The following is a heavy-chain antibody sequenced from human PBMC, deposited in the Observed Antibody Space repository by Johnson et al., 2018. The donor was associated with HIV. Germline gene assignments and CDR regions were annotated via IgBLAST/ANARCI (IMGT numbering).Heavy chain of an antibody. CDR1: RFTFRSYG. D-gene: IGHD2-2*01. CDR2: IREDGSDK. CDR3: VRDHQP. Sequence: VQLVESGGGVVQPGRSLRFSRAASRFTFRSYGMHWVRQAPGKGLEWLANIREDGSDKYYAGSVKGRFTISRDNAKNSLYLQMNNRRGEDTAVYYCVRDHQPWGQGTMVTVSS. J-gene: IGHJ3*01. V-gene: IGHV3-7*05.